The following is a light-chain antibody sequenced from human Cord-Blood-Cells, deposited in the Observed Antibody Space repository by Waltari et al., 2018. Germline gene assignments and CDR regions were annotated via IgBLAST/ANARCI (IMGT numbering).Light chain of an antibody. CDR1: ALPKKY. V-gene: IGLV3-10*01. Sequence: SYELTQPPSASVSPGQTARITCSGDALPKKYAYWYQQKSGEAPVLVLYEDSKRPSGVAQRFAGSGTGTRAPVTISGGQVEDEADYYCYSTDSSGNHRVFGGGTKLTVL. CDR2: EDS. CDR3: YSTDSSGNHRV. J-gene: IGLJ2*01.